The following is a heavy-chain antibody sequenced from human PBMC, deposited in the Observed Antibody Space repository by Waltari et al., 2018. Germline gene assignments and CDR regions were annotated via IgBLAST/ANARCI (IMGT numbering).Heavy chain of an antibody. Sequence: QVQLVQSGAEVRKPGASVKVSCKASGYTLTSVAMHWVRQDPGQRLEWMGWINAGNGNTKYSQEFQGRVTITRDTSASTAYMELSSLRSEDMAVYYCARDKLVGYSSSWRLDYWGQGTLVTVSS. V-gene: IGHV1-3*03. CDR1: GYTLTSVA. D-gene: IGHD6-13*01. CDR2: INAGNGNT. CDR3: ARDKLVGYSSSWRLDY. J-gene: IGHJ4*02.